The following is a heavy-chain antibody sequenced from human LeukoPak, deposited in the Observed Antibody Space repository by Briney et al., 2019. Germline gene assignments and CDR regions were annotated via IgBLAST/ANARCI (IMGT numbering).Heavy chain of an antibody. Sequence: GRSLRLSCTASGFTFSRWGMQWLRQAPGKGLEWVAIISYDGSYQNYGDSVKGRFTISRDNSKNTVYLQMNNLRGEDAAVYFCEGDPQPWVLSVPVDHWGKGILVTVSS. CDR3: EGDPQPWVLSVPVDH. CDR1: GFTFSRWG. CDR2: ISYDGSYQ. J-gene: IGHJ4*02. V-gene: IGHV3-30*03. D-gene: IGHD1-26*01.